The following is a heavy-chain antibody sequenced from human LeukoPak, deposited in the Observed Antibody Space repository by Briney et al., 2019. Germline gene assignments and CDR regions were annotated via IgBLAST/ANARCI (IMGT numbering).Heavy chain of an antibody. CDR3: AREKKDFWSGWRRNWFDP. J-gene: IGHJ5*02. CDR2: INPSGGST. D-gene: IGHD3-3*01. Sequence: GASVKVSCKASGYTFTSYYMHWVRQAPGQGLEWMGIINPSGGSTSYAQKFQGRVTMTMDTSTSTVYMELSSLRSEEVAVYYCAREKKDFWSGWRRNWFDPWGQGTLVTVSS. CDR1: GYTFTSYY. V-gene: IGHV1-46*01.